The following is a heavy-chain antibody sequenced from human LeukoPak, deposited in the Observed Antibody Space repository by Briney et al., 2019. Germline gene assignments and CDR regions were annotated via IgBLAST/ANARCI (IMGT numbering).Heavy chain of an antibody. V-gene: IGHV3-73*01. CDR2: IRSKANSYAT. CDR1: GFTFSGSA. Sequence: GGSLRLSCAASGFTFSGSAMHWVRQASGKGLEWVGRIRSKANSYATAYAASVKGRFTISRDNAKNSLYLQMNSLRAEDTAVYYCARDPPYYYDSIDYWGQGTLVTVSS. D-gene: IGHD3-22*01. CDR3: ARDPPYYYDSIDY. J-gene: IGHJ4*02.